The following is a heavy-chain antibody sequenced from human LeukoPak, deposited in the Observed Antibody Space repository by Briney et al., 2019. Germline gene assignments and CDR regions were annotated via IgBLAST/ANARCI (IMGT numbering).Heavy chain of an antibody. CDR2: IYYSGST. CDR3: ARTGIYCSSTSCFIDAFDI. J-gene: IGHJ3*02. CDR1: GGSISSSSYY. V-gene: IGHV4-39*07. Sequence: SETLSLTCTVSGGSISSSSYYWGWIRQPPGKGLEWIGSIYYSGSTYYNPSLKSRVTISVDTSKNQFSLKLSSVTAADTAVYYCARTGIYCSSTSCFIDAFDIWGQGTMVTVSS. D-gene: IGHD2-2*01.